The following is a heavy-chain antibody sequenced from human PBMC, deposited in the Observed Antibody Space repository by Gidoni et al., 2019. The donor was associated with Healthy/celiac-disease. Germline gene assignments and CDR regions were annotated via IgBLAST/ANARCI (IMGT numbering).Heavy chain of an antibody. J-gene: IGHJ4*02. V-gene: IGHV4-34*01. D-gene: IGHD6-19*01. CDR2: INHSGST. CDR3: ARGPLSSGWYYFDF. Sequence: QVQLQQRDAGLLKPSETLSLTCAFYGGSFSGYYWSWIRQPPGKGMEWIVEINHSGSTNSKPSIKSRVTISVDTSKNKFSLKLSSVTAADTAVYYCARGPLSSGWYYFDFWGQGTMVTVSS. CDR1: GGSFSGYY.